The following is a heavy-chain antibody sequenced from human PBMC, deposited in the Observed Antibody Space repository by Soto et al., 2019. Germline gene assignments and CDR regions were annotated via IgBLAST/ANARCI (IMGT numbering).Heavy chain of an antibody. J-gene: IGHJ3*02. CDR1: GLTFRDSA. CDR3: AADVLTYDSNGYYFDGLDT. V-gene: IGHV1-58*01. Sequence: ASVKVSCKASGLTFRDSAVQWVRPRRGRRLEWRGWLVGGSGNTNYAQNFQGRVIISRDMTTDTVYMDLRSLTSDDSAVFFCAADVLTYDSNGYYFDGLDTWGQGTMVTGSS. CDR2: LVGGSGNT. D-gene: IGHD3-22*01.